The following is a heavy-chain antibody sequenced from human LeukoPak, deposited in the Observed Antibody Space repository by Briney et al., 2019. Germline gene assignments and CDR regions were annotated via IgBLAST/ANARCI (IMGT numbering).Heavy chain of an antibody. CDR2: INPNSGGT. D-gene: IGHD6-6*01. V-gene: IGHV1-2*06. CDR1: GYTFTGYY. CDR3: ARGHSLGPGIAARDSRLYY. J-gene: IGHJ4*02. Sequence: SVKVSCKASGYTFTGYYMHWVRQAPGQGLEWMGRINPNSGGTNYAQKFQGRVTMTRDTSISTAYMELSRLRSDDTAVYYCARGHSLGPGIAARDSRLYYWGQGTLVTVSS.